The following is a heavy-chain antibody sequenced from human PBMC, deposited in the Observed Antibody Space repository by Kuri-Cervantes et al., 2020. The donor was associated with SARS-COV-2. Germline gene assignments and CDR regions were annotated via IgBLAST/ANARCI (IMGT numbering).Heavy chain of an antibody. CDR2: IYSSGSA. Sequence: SETLSLTCTVSGGSISSYYWSWIRQPAGKGLEWIGRIYSSGSANYNPSLKSRVTMSVDSSKNQSSLKLSSVTAADTAVYYCARHTIFGAHDAFDIWGQGTMVTVSS. J-gene: IGHJ3*02. V-gene: IGHV4-4*07. D-gene: IGHD3-3*01. CDR1: GGSISSYY. CDR3: ARHTIFGAHDAFDI.